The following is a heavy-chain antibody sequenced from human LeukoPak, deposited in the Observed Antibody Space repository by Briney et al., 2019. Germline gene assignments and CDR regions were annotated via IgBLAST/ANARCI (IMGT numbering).Heavy chain of an antibody. J-gene: IGHJ5*02. D-gene: IGHD3-9*01. Sequence: ASVKVSCKASGYTFTSYGISWVRQAPGQGLEWMGWISAYNGNTNYAQKLQGRVTMTTDTSTSTAYMELRSLRSDDTAVYYCARDHGTDYDIPLDWFDPWGQGTLVTVSS. CDR3: ARDHGTDYDIPLDWFDP. V-gene: IGHV1-18*01. CDR2: ISAYNGNT. CDR1: GYTFTSYG.